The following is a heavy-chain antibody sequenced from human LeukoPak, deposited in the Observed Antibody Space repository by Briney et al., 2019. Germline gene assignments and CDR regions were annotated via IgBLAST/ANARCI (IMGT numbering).Heavy chain of an antibody. CDR1: GFTVSTTL. V-gene: IGHV3-23*01. J-gene: IGHJ2*01. CDR3: AKSRGQWYFDL. Sequence: GGSLRLTCTVSGFTVSTTLMDWVRQAPGKGLEWVSAISGSGGGTNYADSVKGRFTISSDNSKNMLFLQMDSLRAEDTAVYFCAKSRGQWYFDLWGRGTRVTVSS. CDR2: ISGSGGGT.